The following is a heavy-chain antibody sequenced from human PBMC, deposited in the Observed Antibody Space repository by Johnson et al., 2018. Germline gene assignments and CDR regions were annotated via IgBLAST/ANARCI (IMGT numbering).Heavy chain of an antibody. CDR2: ISSSGSST. V-gene: IGHV3-21*04. CDR3: ARVGKPNYYDSSGYFDI. J-gene: IGHJ3*02. D-gene: IGHD3-22*01. CDR1: GFTFSAYC. Sequence: VQLVQSGGGLVKPGGSLRLSCAASGFTFSAYCMNWVRQAPGKGLEWVSSISSSGSSTYYADSVKGRFTISRDNAKNSLYLQMNSLRAEDTAVYYCARVGKPNYYDSSGYFDIWGQGTMVTVSS.